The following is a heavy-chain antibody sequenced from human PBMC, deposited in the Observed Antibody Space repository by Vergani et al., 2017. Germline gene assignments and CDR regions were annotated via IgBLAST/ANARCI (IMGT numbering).Heavy chain of an antibody. Sequence: QVPLVQSGAVVKTPGASVNVSCTASGYTFTSYGISWVRPAPGQGLEWLGCISAYNGNTNYAQKIQGRDTMTTDPSTSTAYMELRPLRSDNTAVYYCARQGVIAAAGWEFYYYYGMDVWGQGTTVTVSS. J-gene: IGHJ6*02. V-gene: IGHV1-18*01. CDR1: GYTFTSYG. CDR2: ISAYNGNT. D-gene: IGHD6-13*01. CDR3: ARQGVIAAAGWEFYYYYGMDV.